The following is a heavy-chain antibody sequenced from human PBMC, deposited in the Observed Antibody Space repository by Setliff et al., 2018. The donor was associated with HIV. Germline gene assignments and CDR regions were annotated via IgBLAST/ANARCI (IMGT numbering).Heavy chain of an antibody. V-gene: IGHV1-2*06. CDR3: ARGIKSGYYDSSGYYSDY. CDR2: INPNRGGT. Sequence: AASVKVSCKASGYTFTGYYMHWVRQAPGQGLEWMGRINPNRGGTTYAQKFQGRVTMTRDTSTSTVYMELSSLRSEDTAVYYCARGIKSGYYDSSGYYSDYWGQGTLVTVSS. CDR1: GYTFTGYY. D-gene: IGHD3-22*01. J-gene: IGHJ4*02.